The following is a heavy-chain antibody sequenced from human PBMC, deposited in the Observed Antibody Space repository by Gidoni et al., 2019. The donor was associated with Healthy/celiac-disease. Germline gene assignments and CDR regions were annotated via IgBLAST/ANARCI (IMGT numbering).Heavy chain of an antibody. Sequence: QVQLVESGGGVVQPGRSLRLSCAASGFTFNRYGLHWVRQAPGKVLEWVAVISYDGSNKYYADSVKGRFTISRDNSKNTLYLQMNSLRAEDTAVYYCAKDARFRYYYDSSGSECDYWGQGTLVTVSS. CDR1: GFTFNRYG. CDR2: ISYDGSNK. CDR3: AKDARFRYYYDSSGSECDY. D-gene: IGHD3-22*01. V-gene: IGHV3-30*18. J-gene: IGHJ4*02.